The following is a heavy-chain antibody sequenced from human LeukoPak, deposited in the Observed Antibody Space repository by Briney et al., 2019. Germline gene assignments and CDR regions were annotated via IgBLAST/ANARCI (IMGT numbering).Heavy chain of an antibody. CDR1: GFTFSSYA. CDR2: ISGSGGST. Sequence: GGPLRLSCAASGFTFSSYAMSWVRQAPGKGLEWVSAISGSGGSTYYADSVKGRFTISRDNSKNTLYLQMNSLRAEDTAVYYCAKEAPTGRIIAVAGLGNWGQGTLVTVSS. CDR3: AKEAPTGRIIAVAGLGN. J-gene: IGHJ4*02. D-gene: IGHD6-19*01. V-gene: IGHV3-23*01.